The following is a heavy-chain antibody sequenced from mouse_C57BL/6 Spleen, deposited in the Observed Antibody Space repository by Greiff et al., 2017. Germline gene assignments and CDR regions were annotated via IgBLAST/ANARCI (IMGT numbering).Heavy chain of an antibody. CDR2: INPSNGGP. D-gene: IGHD2-3*01. J-gene: IGHJ4*01. V-gene: IGHV1-53*01. CDR3: ARDGYYAFYAMDY. Sequence: VQLQQPGPELVKPGASVKLSCTASGYTFTSYWMHWVKQRPGHGLEWIGNINPSNGGPNYNEKFKSKATLTVDKSSSTAYMQLSSLTSEDSAVYYCARDGYYAFYAMDYWGQGTSVTVSS. CDR1: GYTFTSYW.